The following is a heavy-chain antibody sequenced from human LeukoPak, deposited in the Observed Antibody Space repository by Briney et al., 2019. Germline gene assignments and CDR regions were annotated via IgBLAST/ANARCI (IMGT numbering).Heavy chain of an antibody. CDR3: ARVGRSWKIYGMDA. J-gene: IGHJ6*02. Sequence: SETLSLTCTVSGGSISSYYWSWIRQPAGKGLEWIGRIYTSGSTNYNPSLKSRVTMSVDTSKNQFSLKLSSVTAADTAVYYCARVGRSWKIYGMDAWGQGTTVTVSS. CDR1: GGSISSYY. CDR2: IYTSGST. D-gene: IGHD6-13*01. V-gene: IGHV4-4*07.